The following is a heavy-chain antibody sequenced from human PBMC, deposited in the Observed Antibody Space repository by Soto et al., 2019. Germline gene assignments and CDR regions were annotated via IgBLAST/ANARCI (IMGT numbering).Heavy chain of an antibody. CDR2: INHSGST. V-gene: IGHV4-34*01. J-gene: IGHJ5*02. Sequence: QVQLQQWGAGLLKPSETLSLTCAVYGGSFSGYYWSWIRQPPGKGLEWIGEINHSGSTNYNPSLKSRVTISVDTSKNQFSLKLSSVTAADTAVYYCARGPGYSSSWYGNWFDPWGQGTLVTVSS. CDR1: GGSFSGYY. D-gene: IGHD6-13*01. CDR3: ARGPGYSSSWYGNWFDP.